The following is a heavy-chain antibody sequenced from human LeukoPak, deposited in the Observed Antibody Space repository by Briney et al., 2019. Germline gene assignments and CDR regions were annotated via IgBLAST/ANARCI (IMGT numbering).Heavy chain of an antibody. D-gene: IGHD3-10*01. CDR1: GFNFNTYG. Sequence: GGSLRLSCAASGFNFNTYGMSWVRQAPGKGLEWISAISGSGGSTYHADSVKGRFTISRDNSKNTLYLQMNSLRAEDTAVYYCAKRYGSGSYFSFDYWGQGTLVTVSS. CDR3: AKRYGSGSYFSFDY. CDR2: ISGSGGST. J-gene: IGHJ4*02. V-gene: IGHV3-23*01.